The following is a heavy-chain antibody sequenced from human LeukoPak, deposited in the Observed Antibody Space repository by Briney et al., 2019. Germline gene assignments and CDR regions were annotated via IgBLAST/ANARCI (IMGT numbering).Heavy chain of an antibody. D-gene: IGHD1-1*01. J-gene: IGHJ4*02. Sequence: SETLSLTCAVYGGSFSGYYWSWIRQPPGKGLEWVGEINHSGSTNYNPSLKSRVTISVDTSKNQFSLKLSSVTAADTAVYYCARRRWNPLRFDYWGQGTLVTVSS. CDR2: INHSGST. CDR3: ARRRWNPLRFDY. V-gene: IGHV4-34*01. CDR1: GGSFSGYY.